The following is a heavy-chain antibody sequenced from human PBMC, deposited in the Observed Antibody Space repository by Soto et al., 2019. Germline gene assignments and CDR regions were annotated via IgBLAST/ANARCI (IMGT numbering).Heavy chain of an antibody. D-gene: IGHD2-2*01. J-gene: IGHJ6*02. Sequence: EVQLLETGGGLVQPGGSLRLSCKASGFIFQNFVINWVRQAPGKGLEWVSIIGGTGQYTFYADSVRGRFPFSRDKSEHPVYLEMNSLRAEDTAIYVCAKGGTSHSDGIDGWGPGTTVIVSS. V-gene: IGHV3-23*01. CDR1: GFIFQNFV. CDR2: IGGTGQYT. CDR3: AKGGTSHSDGIDG.